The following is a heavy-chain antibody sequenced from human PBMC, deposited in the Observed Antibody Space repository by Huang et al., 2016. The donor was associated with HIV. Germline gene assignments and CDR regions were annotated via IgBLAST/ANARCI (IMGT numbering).Heavy chain of an antibody. CDR2: INHSEST. V-gene: IGHV4-34*01. Sequence: QVQLQQWGAGLLRPSETLSLTCAVYGGSFSGYYGTWIRQPQGKGLEWIGEINHSESTNYNPSLKSRVTISVDTSRNQFSLTLTSVTAADTAVYYCARGQGGYYYYYMDVWGKGTTVTVSS. CDR1: GGSFSGYY. J-gene: IGHJ6*03. CDR3: ARGQGGYYYYYMDV.